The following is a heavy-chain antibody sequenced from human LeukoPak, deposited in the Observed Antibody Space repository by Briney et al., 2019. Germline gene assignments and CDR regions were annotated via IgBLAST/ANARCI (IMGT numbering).Heavy chain of an antibody. Sequence: PSETLSLTCTVSGGSISSYYWSWIRQPPGKGLEWIGYIYYSGSTNYNPSLKSRVTISVDTSKNQFSLKLSSVTAADTAVYYCARAYGYCSSTSCPDERLFDYWGQGTLVTVSS. J-gene: IGHJ4*02. CDR3: ARAYGYCSSTSCPDERLFDY. CDR2: IYYSGST. D-gene: IGHD2-2*01. V-gene: IGHV4-59*12. CDR1: GGSISSYY.